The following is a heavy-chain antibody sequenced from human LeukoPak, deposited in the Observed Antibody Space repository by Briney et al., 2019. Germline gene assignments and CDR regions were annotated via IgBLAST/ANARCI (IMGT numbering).Heavy chain of an antibody. CDR1: GFTFSSYW. CDR2: ISSSSYYI. CDR3: ARDSQSTYYDSSGYYPYGMDV. J-gene: IGHJ6*02. Sequence: GGSLRLSCAASGFTFSSYWMYWVRQAPGKGLVWVSSISSSSYYIYSADSVKGRFTISRDNAKNSVYLQMNSLRAEDTAVYYCARDSQSTYYDSSGYYPYGMDVWGQGTTVTVSS. V-gene: IGHV3-21*06. D-gene: IGHD3-22*01.